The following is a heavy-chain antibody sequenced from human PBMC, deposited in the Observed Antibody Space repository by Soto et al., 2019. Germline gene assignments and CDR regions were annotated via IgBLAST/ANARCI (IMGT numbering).Heavy chain of an antibody. D-gene: IGHD6-19*01. Sequence: SETLSLTCAVSGGSISSSNWWSWVRQPPGKGLEWIGEIYHSGSTNYNPSLKSRVTISVDKSKNQFSLKLSSVTAADTAVYYCASLGLKRKKWLTTREGKNYWGQGTRVT. V-gene: IGHV4-4*02. CDR2: IYHSGST. CDR3: ASLGLKRKKWLTTREGKNY. CDR1: GGSISSSNW. J-gene: IGHJ4*02.